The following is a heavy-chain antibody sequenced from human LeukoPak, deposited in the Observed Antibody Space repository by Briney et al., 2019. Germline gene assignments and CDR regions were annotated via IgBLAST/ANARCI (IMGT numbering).Heavy chain of an antibody. Sequence: GGSLRLSCAASGFTVSSNYMSWVRQAPGKGLEWVSVIYSGGSTYYADSVKGRFTISRDNSKNTLYLQMNSLRAEDTAVYYCASAVEMATVSTTDAFDIWGQGTMVTVSS. CDR2: IYSGGST. CDR3: ASAVEMATVSTTDAFDI. J-gene: IGHJ3*02. V-gene: IGHV3-66*01. D-gene: IGHD5-24*01. CDR1: GFTVSSNY.